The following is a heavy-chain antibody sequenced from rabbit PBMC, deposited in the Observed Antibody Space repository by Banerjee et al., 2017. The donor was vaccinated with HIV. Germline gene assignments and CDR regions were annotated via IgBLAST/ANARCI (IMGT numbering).Heavy chain of an antibody. Sequence: QEQLKESGGGLVTPGGILTLTCTASGFSISSNYWMNWVRQAPGKGLEWIGSIYVGDGRTYYASWVNGRFTISSHNAQNTLYLQLNSLTVADTATYFCARDGYAGYGGGMRFNLWGPGTLVTVS. J-gene: IGHJ4*01. CDR2: IYVGDGRT. CDR1: GFSISSNYW. D-gene: IGHD6-1*01. CDR3: ARDGYAGYGGGMRFNL. V-gene: IGHV1S43*01.